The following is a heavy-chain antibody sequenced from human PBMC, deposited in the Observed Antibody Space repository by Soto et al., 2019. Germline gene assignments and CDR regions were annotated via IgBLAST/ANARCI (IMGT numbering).Heavy chain of an antibody. CDR1: GGTFSSHS. Sequence: SVKASCKASGGTFSSHSINWVRQAPGQGLEWMGGIITPFGTSNYAQNFQGRVTITADQSTSTAYMELNSLTSDDTAVYYCAREVGYGDFSAALLDWGQGTLVTVSS. J-gene: IGHJ4*02. D-gene: IGHD2-21*02. CDR2: IITPFGTS. CDR3: AREVGYGDFSAALLD. V-gene: IGHV1-69*13.